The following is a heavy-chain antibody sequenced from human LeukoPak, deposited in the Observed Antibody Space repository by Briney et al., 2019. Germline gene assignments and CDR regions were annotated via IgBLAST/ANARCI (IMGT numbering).Heavy chain of an antibody. J-gene: IGHJ6*03. CDR1: GFTFSSYE. CDR2: ITSSGTYT. Sequence: PGGSPRLSCAASGFTFSSYEMNWVRQAPGKAMEWVSSITSSGTYTFYADSVKGRFTISRDNAKNSLYLQMDSLGPEDTAVYYCARDPYSGNYGTYYYYYMDVWGKGTTVTISS. V-gene: IGHV3-21*01. D-gene: IGHD1-26*01. CDR3: ARDPYSGNYGTYYYYYMDV.